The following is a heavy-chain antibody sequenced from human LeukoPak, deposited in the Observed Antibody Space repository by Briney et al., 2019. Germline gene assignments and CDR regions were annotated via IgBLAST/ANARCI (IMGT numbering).Heavy chain of an antibody. Sequence: PGGSLRLSCAASGFTFSSYSMNWVRQAPGKGLEWVSSISSSGSYIYYADSVKGRITISRDNAKNSLYLQMNSLRAEDTAVYYCARVAEAAAFDYWGQGTLVTVSS. V-gene: IGHV3-21*01. CDR2: ISSSGSYI. CDR3: ARVAEAAAFDY. J-gene: IGHJ4*02. D-gene: IGHD6-13*01. CDR1: GFTFSSYS.